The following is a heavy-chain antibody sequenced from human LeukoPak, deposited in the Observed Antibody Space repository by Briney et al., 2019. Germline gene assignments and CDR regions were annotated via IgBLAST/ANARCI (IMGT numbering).Heavy chain of an antibody. V-gene: IGHV3-53*01. J-gene: IGHJ4*02. CDR1: GFTVSRNY. CDR2: IYSGGST. CDR3: ARDNVWGYFDY. Sequence: PGGSLRLSCAASGFTVSRNYMSWVRQAPGKGLEWVSVIYSGGSTYYADSVKGRFTISRDNSKNTLYLQMNSLRAEDTAVYYCARDNVWGYFDYWGQGTLVTVSS. D-gene: IGHD7-27*01.